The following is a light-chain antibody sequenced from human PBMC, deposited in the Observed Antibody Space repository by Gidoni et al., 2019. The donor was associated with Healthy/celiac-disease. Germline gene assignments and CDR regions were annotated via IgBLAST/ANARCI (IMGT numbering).Light chain of an antibody. CDR3: QVWDSSSDHPGV. Sequence: SYVLPQPPSVSVAPGKTARLTSGGNNIGSKSVHWYQQKPGQAPVLVVYDDSDLPSGIPERFSGSNSGNTATLTISRVEAGDEADYYCQVWDSSSDHPGVFGTGTKVTVL. J-gene: IGLJ1*01. CDR1: NIGSKS. CDR2: DDS. V-gene: IGLV3-21*03.